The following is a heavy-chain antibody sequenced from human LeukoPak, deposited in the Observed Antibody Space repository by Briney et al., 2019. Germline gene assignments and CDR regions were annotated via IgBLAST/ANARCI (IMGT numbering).Heavy chain of an antibody. CDR2: ISGGGDST. D-gene: IGHD5-24*01. V-gene: IGHV3-23*01. Sequence: GGSLILSCAASGFTFSNNAMSWVRQAPGKGLEWVSAISGGGDSTSYADFVKGRFTISRDNSKNTLYLQMNSLRAEDTAIYYCAKDAPYVDMATMVKAYFFDYWGQGTLVTVSS. CDR3: AKDAPYVDMATMVKAYFFDY. CDR1: GFTFSNNA. J-gene: IGHJ4*02.